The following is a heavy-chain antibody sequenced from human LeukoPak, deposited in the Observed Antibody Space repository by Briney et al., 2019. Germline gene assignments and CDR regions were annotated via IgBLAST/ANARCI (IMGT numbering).Heavy chain of an antibody. CDR1: GFTFSSYW. CDR2: INSDGSST. CDR3: ARADTAMVYDYFDY. J-gene: IGHJ4*02. V-gene: IGHV3-74*01. Sequence: GGSLRLSCAASGFTFSSYWMHWVRQAPGKGLGWVSRINSDGSSTSYADSVKGRLTISRDNAKNTLYLQMNSLRAEDTAVYYCARADTAMVYDYFDYWGQGTLVTVSS. D-gene: IGHD5-18*01.